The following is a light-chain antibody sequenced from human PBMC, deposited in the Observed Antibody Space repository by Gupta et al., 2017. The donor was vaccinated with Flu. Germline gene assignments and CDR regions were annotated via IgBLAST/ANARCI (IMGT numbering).Light chain of an antibody. CDR3: SSYAGSNNLWV. CDR2: EVS. CDR1: SSDVGGYNY. J-gene: IGLJ3*02. Sequence: QSALTQPPSASGSPGQSVTISCPGTSSDVGGYNYVSWYQQHPGKAPKLMIYEVSKRPSGVPDRFSGSKSGNTASLTVSGLQAEDEADYYCSSYAGSNNLWVFGGGTKLTVL. V-gene: IGLV2-8*01.